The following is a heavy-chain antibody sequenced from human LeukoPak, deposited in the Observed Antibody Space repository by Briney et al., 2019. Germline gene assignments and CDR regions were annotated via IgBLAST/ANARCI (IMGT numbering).Heavy chain of an antibody. CDR3: ARYSSSWHAYDI. CDR2: IRQDGSEK. CDR1: GFTFSSYW. J-gene: IGHJ3*02. Sequence: PGGSLRLSCAASGFTFSSYWMSWVRLAPGKGLQWVANIRQDGSEKYYVDSVKGRFTISRDNAKNSLSLQMNSLRAEDTAVYYCARYSSSWHAYDIWGQGTMATVSA. V-gene: IGHV3-7*05. D-gene: IGHD6-13*01.